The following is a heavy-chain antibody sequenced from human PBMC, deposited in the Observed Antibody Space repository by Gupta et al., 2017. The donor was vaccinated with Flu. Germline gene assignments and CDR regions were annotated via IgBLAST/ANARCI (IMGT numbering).Heavy chain of an antibody. D-gene: IGHD4-11*01. V-gene: IGHV1-18*01. Sequence: QVQLVQSGAEVMQPGASVKVSCKAFGYTFSNYGITWLRQAPGQGLEWLGWFSTYNGDTKYAQKVQGRVTMTTDTSTSTAYMELRSLTSDDTAVYYCARGPLIDYSNYKAPRYMDVWGTGTTVTVSS. CDR2: FSTYNGDT. CDR3: ARGPLIDYSNYKAPRYMDV. J-gene: IGHJ6*03. CDR1: GYTFSNYG.